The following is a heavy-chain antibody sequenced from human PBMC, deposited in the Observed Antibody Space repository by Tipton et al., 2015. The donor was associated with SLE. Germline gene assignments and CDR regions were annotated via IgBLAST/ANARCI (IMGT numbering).Heavy chain of an antibody. CDR3: ARQYSSSYSFDY. J-gene: IGHJ4*02. V-gene: IGHV4-59*08. D-gene: IGHD6-13*01. Sequence: TLSLTCAVYGGSFSGYYWSWIRQPPGKGLEWIGYIYYSGSTNYNPSLNSRVTISVDTSKNQISLNLSSVTAADTAVYYCARQYSSSYSFDYWGQGTLVTVSS. CDR2: IYYSGST. CDR1: GGSFSGYY.